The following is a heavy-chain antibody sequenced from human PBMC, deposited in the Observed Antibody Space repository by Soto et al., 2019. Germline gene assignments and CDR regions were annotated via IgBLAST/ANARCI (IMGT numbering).Heavy chain of an antibody. Sequence: WTWIRQPPGKGLEWIGNIYYSGSTTYNPSLKSRVTISVDTSKNQFSLRLSSVTAADTAMYYCATQTANFYGSGSYYLPFDYWGQGTLVTVSS. V-gene: IGHV4-59*01. CDR3: ATQTANFYGSGSYYLPFDY. CDR2: IYYSGST. J-gene: IGHJ4*02. D-gene: IGHD3-10*01.